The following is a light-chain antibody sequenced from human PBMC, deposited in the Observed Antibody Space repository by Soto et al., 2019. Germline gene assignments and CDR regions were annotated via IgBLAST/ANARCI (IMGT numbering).Light chain of an antibody. Sequence: DIQMTQSPSTPSASVGDRVTITCRVSQRSSTWLAWYQQKPGKAPKLVIYRASTLENGGPSRFSGSASGTEFTLTISSLQPDGSATYCFQQSKSYSRTFGPGAKVDI. J-gene: IGKJ3*01. CDR1: QRSSTW. V-gene: IGKV1-5*03. CDR3: QQSKSYSRT. CDR2: RAS.